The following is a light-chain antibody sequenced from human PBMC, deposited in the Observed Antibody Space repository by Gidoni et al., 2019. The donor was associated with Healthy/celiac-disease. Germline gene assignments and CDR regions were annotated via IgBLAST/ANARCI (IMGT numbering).Light chain of an antibody. V-gene: IGLV2-14*01. Sequence: QPPLPQPASVSGSPGQSITISCTGTSSYVGGYNYVSWYQQPPGKAPKLMIYDVSNRPSGVSNRFSGSKSGNTASLTISGLQAEDEADYYCSSYTSSSRYVFGTGTKVTVL. J-gene: IGLJ1*01. CDR1: SSYVGGYNY. CDR3: SSYTSSSRYV. CDR2: DVS.